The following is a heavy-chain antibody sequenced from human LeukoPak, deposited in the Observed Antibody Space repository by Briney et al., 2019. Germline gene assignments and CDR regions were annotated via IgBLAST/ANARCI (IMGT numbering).Heavy chain of an antibody. CDR2: ISWNSGNI. V-gene: IGHV3-9*01. Sequence: GGSLGLSCAASGFTFDDYAMHWVRQVPGKGLEWVSGISWNSGNIDYADSMKGRFTISRDNAKDSLYLQMNSLRAEDTALYYCAKGTDSSSWYPFDHWGQGTLVTVSS. J-gene: IGHJ4*02. CDR3: AKGTDSSSWYPFDH. CDR1: GFTFDDYA. D-gene: IGHD6-13*01.